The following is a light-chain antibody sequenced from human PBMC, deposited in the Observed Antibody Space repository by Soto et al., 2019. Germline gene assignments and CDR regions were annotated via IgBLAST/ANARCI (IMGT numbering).Light chain of an antibody. Sequence: QSVLTQPASVSGSPGQSITLLCTGTSSDVGGYNSVSWYQQHPGKAPKLMIHDVSNRPSGVSNRFSGSKSGNTASLTISGLQAEDEADYYCSSYTSGSSYVFGTGTKVTVL. CDR2: DVS. CDR3: SSYTSGSSYV. CDR1: SSDVGGYNS. J-gene: IGLJ1*01. V-gene: IGLV2-14*01.